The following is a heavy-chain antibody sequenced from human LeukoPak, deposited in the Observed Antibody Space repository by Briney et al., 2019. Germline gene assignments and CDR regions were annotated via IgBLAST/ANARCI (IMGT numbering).Heavy chain of an antibody. CDR2: IYYSGST. Sequence: SATLSLTCTVSAASISSSSCYWGWIRQPPGKGLEWFGSIYYSGSTHYNPSLKSRVTISVDTSKNQFSLKLSSVTAADTAVYYCARHQTDCGGDCYSFYYYYYGMDVWGQGTTVTVSS. CDR3: ARHQTDCGGDCYSFYYYYYGMDV. D-gene: IGHD2-21*02. CDR1: AASISSSSCY. V-gene: IGHV4-39*01. J-gene: IGHJ6*02.